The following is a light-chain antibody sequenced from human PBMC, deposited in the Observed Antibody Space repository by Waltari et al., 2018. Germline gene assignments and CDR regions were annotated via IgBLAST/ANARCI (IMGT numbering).Light chain of an antibody. CDR2: FKSDGSH. Sequence: QLVLTQSPSASASLGASVKLTCTLISGHICYAIAWHQQQPEKGPRFLMKFKSDGSHTKGDEIPDRFTGCSSGPERYLTISSLQSEDEADYYCQTWGTGIHVVFGGGTKLTVL. V-gene: IGLV4-69*01. CDR1: SGHICYA. CDR3: QTWGTGIHVV. J-gene: IGLJ2*01.